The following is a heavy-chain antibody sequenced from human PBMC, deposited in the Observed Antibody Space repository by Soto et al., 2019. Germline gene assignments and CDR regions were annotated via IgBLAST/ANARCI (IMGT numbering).Heavy chain of an antibody. CDR2: ISGSGGST. CDR1: GFTFSSYA. CDR3: AKDYYDSSGYYSFDY. V-gene: IGHV3-23*01. Sequence: GGSLRLSCAASGFTFSSYAMSWVRQAPGKGLEWVSAISGSGGSTYYADSVKGRFTISRDNSKNTLYLQMNSLRAEDTAVYYCAKDYYDSSGYYSFDYWGKGTLVTVSS. D-gene: IGHD3-22*01. J-gene: IGHJ4*02.